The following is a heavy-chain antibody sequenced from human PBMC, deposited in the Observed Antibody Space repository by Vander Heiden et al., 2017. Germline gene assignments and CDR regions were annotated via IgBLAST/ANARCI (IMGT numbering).Heavy chain of an antibody. CDR3: ARVRGSSVGYYFDY. J-gene: IGHJ4*02. V-gene: IGHV3-53*01. D-gene: IGHD1-26*01. Sequence: EVQLVESGGGLIQPGGSLRLSCAASGFSVSSNYMSWVRQAPGKGLVWVSVIYSGGSTSYADSVKGRFTISRDTSKNTLYLQMNSLRAEDTAVYYCARVRGSSVGYYFDYWGQGTLVTVSS. CDR1: GFSVSSNY. CDR2: IYSGGST.